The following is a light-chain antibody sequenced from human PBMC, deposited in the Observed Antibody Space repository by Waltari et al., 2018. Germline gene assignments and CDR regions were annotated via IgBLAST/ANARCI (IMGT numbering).Light chain of an antibody. Sequence: QSALTQPASVSGSPGQSITISCTGTSHHVAASTFLSWYQQHPGRAPQLMIYDVTERPSGISYRFSGSKSANTASLTISGLLPEDEAIYYCSSFTDTHTLLFGGGTTVTVL. V-gene: IGLV2-14*03. CDR3: SSFTDTHTLL. CDR2: DVT. CDR1: SHHVAASTF. J-gene: IGLJ2*01.